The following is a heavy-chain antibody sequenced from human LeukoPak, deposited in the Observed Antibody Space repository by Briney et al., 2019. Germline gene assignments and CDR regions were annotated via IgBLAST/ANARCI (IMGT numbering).Heavy chain of an antibody. V-gene: IGHV3-23*01. CDR1: GFTFSSYA. J-gene: IGHJ1*01. CDR2: ISGSGGST. Sequence: GGSLRLSCAASGFTFSSYAMSWVRQAPGKGLECVSGISGSGGSTYYADSVKGRFTISRDNSKNTLYLQMNSLRAEDTAVYYCAKDGEAYCGDDCYSAEYFHHWGQGTLVTVSS. D-gene: IGHD2-21*02. CDR3: AKDGEAYCGDDCYSAEYFHH.